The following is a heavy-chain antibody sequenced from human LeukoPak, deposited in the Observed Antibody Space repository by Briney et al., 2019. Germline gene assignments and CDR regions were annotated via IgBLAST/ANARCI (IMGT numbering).Heavy chain of an antibody. CDR1: GFTFSSYR. J-gene: IGHJ5*02. Sequence: GGSLTLSCAASGFTFSSYRMHWVRQAPGKGLEWVAVISYDGSNKYYADSVKGRFTISRDNSKNTLYLQMNSLRAEDTAVYYCAKDQIDVERWFDPWGQGTLVTVSS. D-gene: IGHD2-21*01. CDR3: AKDQIDVERWFDP. CDR2: ISYDGSNK. V-gene: IGHV3-30*18.